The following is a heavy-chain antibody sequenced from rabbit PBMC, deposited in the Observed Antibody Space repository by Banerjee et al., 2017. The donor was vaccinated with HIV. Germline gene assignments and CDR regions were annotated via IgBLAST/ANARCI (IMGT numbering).Heavy chain of an antibody. Sequence: QEQLVESGGDLVKPEGSLTLTCTASGFTLSSSYWICWVRQAPGKGLEWIAYIYTGSSGNTYYASWAKGRFTISKTSSTTVTLQMTSLTAADTATHFCARGSDCTYGDGGDGYSKWGLWGQGTLVTVS. J-gene: IGHJ4*01. CDR3: ARGSDCTYGDGGDGYSKWGL. CDR2: IYTGSSGNT. CDR1: GFTLSSSYW. V-gene: IGHV1S45*01. D-gene: IGHD2-1*01.